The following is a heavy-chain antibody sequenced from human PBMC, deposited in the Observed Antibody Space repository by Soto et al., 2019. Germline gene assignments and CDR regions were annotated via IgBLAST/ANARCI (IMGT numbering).Heavy chain of an antibody. CDR2: INPNSGGT. CDR3: AKDPLELWWFDP. V-gene: IGHV1-2*02. D-gene: IGHD5-18*01. CDR1: GYTFTGYY. J-gene: IGHJ5*02. Sequence: ASVKVSCKASGYTFTGYYMHWVRQAPGQGLEWMGWINPNSGGTNYAQKFQGRVTMTRDTSISTAYMELSRLRSDDTAVYYCAKDPLELWWFDPWGQGTLVTVSS.